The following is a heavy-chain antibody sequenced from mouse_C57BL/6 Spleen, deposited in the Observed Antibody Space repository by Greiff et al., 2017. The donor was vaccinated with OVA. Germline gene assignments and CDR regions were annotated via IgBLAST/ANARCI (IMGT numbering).Heavy chain of an antibody. Sequence: QVQLQQPGAELVKPGATVQVSCKASGYTFTSYWMHWVKQRPGPGLEWIGRIHPSDSDTNYNQKFKGKATLTVDKSSRPAYMQLSSLTSEDSAVYYCAIIYSLYAMDYWGQGTSVTVSS. CDR3: AIIYSLYAMDY. J-gene: IGHJ4*01. CDR2: IHPSDSDT. V-gene: IGHV1-74*01. D-gene: IGHD2-1*01. CDR1: GYTFTSYW.